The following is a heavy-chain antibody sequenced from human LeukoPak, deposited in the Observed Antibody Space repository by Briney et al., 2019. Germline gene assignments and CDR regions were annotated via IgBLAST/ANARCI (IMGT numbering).Heavy chain of an antibody. D-gene: IGHD2-15*01. J-gene: IGHJ4*02. Sequence: WVSLTLSCKASGYTFTTYAMPWVRQAPGKGLEWVSLISRGGGITYYADSLKGRFTISRASSKNTLYLQRDSLRAEDTAVYYREARPGEVAVPFDYWGQATPVTVSS. CDR2: ISRGGGIT. CDR3: EARPGEVAVPFDY. V-gene: IGHV3-23*01. CDR1: GYTFTTYA.